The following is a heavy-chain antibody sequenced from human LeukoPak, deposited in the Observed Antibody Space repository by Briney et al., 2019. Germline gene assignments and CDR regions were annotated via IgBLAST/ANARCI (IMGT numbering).Heavy chain of an antibody. CDR2: ISAYNGNT. Sequence: ASVKVSCKASGYTFTSYGISWVRQAPGQGLEWIGWISAYNGNTNYAQKLQGRVTMTTDTSTSTAYMELRSLRYDDTAVYYCARDRYGVRSGSCDYWGQGTLVTVSS. CDR3: ARDRYGVRSGSCDY. CDR1: GYTFTSYG. D-gene: IGHD1-26*01. V-gene: IGHV1-18*01. J-gene: IGHJ4*02.